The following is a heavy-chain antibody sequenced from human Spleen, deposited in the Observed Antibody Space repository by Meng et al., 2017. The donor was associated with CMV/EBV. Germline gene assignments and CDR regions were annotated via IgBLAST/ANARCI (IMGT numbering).Heavy chain of an antibody. Sequence: VQLVQVGDEVKKPGSSVKGSCKASGGTFSSYAISWVRQAPGQGLEWMGWISAYNGNTNYAQKLQGRVTMTTDTSTSTAYMELRSLRSDDTAVYYCAREGPDYGDYNYWGQGTLVTVSS. J-gene: IGHJ4*02. V-gene: IGHV1-18*01. CDR2: ISAYNGNT. D-gene: IGHD4-17*01. CDR1: GGTFSSYA. CDR3: AREGPDYGDYNY.